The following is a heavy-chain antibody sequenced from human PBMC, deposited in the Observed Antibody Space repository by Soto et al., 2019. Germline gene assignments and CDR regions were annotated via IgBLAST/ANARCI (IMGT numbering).Heavy chain of an antibody. J-gene: IGHJ6*02. CDR1: GVTVSSYA. Sequence: GGSLRLSCAASGVTVSSYAMSWVRQAPGKGLEWVSAISGSGGSTYYADSVKGRFTISRDNTKNTLYLQMNSVRAEDTAVYYCAKDRESYGMDVWGQGTTVTVSS. D-gene: IGHD1-26*01. V-gene: IGHV3-23*01. CDR3: AKDRESYGMDV. CDR2: ISGSGGST.